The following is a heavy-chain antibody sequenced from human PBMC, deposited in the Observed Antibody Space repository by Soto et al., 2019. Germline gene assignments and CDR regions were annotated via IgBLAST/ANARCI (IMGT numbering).Heavy chain of an antibody. Sequence: PGGSLRRSFVASGFTLSDDAMAWVRQSPGKVLELVSSISGSGGSTYYAYSVKGRFTIYRDNSKNTVFLQMNSLRAEDTAVYYCANYHGMGLWGQWTTVTVSS. CDR2: ISGSGGST. CDR3: ANYHGMGL. CDR1: GFTLSDDA. V-gene: IGHV3-23*01. J-gene: IGHJ6*02.